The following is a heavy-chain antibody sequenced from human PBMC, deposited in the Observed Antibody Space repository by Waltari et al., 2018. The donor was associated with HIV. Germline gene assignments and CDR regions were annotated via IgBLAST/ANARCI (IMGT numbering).Heavy chain of an antibody. V-gene: IGHV1-18*01. Sequence: QAQLAQSGAEVKKPGASVKFSCKASGYTFTSHGLAGVRQAPGQGLEWLGWISAYNGNTNYAQKLQGRVTMTTDTSTSTAYMELRSLRSDDTAVYYCARVGCSSASCYSGWFDPWGQGTLVTVSS. CDR3: ARVGCSSASCYSGWFDP. CDR1: GYTFTSHG. J-gene: IGHJ5*02. D-gene: IGHD2-2*01. CDR2: ISAYNGNT.